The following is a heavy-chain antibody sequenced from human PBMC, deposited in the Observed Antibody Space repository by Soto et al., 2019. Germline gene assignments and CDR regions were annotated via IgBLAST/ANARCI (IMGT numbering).Heavy chain of an antibody. D-gene: IGHD6-19*01. CDR3: AKDHGSGWYXXXDY. J-gene: IGHJ4*02. V-gene: IGHV1-2*02. CDR2: INPNSGGT. Sequence: QVQLVQSGAEAKKPGASVKVSCKASGYTFIAYHIHWLRQAPGQGLEWMGWINPNSGGTNYAQEFQDRVTMTRDTSISTAYMELSRLTSDDTAMYYCAKDHGSGWYXXXDYWGQGTLVTVSP. CDR1: GYTFIAYH.